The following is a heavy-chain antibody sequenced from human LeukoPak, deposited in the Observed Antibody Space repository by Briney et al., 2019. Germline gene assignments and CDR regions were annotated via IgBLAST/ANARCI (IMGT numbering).Heavy chain of an antibody. CDR1: GFTFSSHD. Sequence: PGGSLRLSCAASGFTFSSHDMNWVRQAPGEGLEWVSYISDSSGSSTLYADSVKGRFIISRDNAKNSLYLQMNSLRDEDTAVYFCARDAPGIEDFDYWGQGTLVTVSS. D-gene: IGHD3-10*01. J-gene: IGHJ4*02. CDR2: ISDSSGSST. CDR3: ARDAPGIEDFDY. V-gene: IGHV3-48*02.